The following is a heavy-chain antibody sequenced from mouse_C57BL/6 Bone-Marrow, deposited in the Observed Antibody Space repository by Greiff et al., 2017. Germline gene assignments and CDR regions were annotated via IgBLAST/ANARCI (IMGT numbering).Heavy chain of an antibody. CDR1: GYTFTDYN. Sequence: EVKVVEPGPELVKPGASVKMSCKASGYTFTDYNMHWVKQSHGKSLEWIGYINPNNGGTSYNQKFKGKATLTVNKSSSTAYMELRSLTSEDSAVYYCARGNWYYCDYWGQGTTLTVSS. J-gene: IGHJ2*01. CDR3: ARGNWYYCDY. V-gene: IGHV1-22*01. CDR2: INPNNGGT. D-gene: IGHD2-1*01.